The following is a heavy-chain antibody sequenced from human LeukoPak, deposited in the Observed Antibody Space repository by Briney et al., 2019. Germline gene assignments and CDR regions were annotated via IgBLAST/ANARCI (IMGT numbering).Heavy chain of an antibody. CDR2: INPNSGGT. CDR1: GYTFTGYY. J-gene: IGHJ1*01. CDR3: ARDGTRRYSDEYFQH. V-gene: IGHV1-2*02. D-gene: IGHD3-9*01. Sequence: ASVKVSCKASGYTFTGYYMHWVRQAPGQGLEWMGWINPNSGGTNYAQKFQGRVTMTRDTSISTAYMELSRLRSDDTAVYYCARDGTRRYSDEYFQHWGQGTLVTVSS.